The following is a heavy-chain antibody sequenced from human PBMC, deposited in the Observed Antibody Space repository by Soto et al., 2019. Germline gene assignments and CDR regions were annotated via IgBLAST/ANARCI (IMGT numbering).Heavy chain of an antibody. CDR3: ARIMVTTGIYYYYGMDV. CDR2: IIPIFGTA. CDR1: GGTFSSYA. J-gene: IGHJ6*02. Sequence: AASVKVSCKASGGTFSSYAISWVRQAPGQGLEWMGGIIPIFGTANYAQKFQGRVTITADKSTSTAYMELSSLRSEDTAVYYCARIMVTTGIYYYYGMDVWGQGTTVTVSS. D-gene: IGHD4-4*01. V-gene: IGHV1-69*06.